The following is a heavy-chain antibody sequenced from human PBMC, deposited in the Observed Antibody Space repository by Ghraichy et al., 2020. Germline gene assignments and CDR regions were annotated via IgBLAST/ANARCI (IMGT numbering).Heavy chain of an antibody. D-gene: IGHD6-13*01. J-gene: IGHJ4*02. Sequence: GGSLRLSCAASGFTFSDDAMHWVRQAPGKGLEWVAFISYDGSTKYYADSVKGRFTISSDNSKNTLYLQMNSLRPEDTAVYYCTRGGAAAVGTFDFWGQGTLVTVSS. CDR2: ISYDGSTK. CDR1: GFTFSDDA. CDR3: TRGGAAAVGTFDF. V-gene: IGHV3-30*04.